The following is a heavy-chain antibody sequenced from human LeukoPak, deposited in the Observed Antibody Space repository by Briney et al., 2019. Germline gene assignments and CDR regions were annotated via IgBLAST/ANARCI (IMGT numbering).Heavy chain of an antibody. J-gene: IGHJ4*02. V-gene: IGHV3-23*01. CDR1: GFTFSTYA. D-gene: IGHD6-13*01. Sequence: GGFLRLSCAASGFTFSTYAMSWARQAPGKGLEWVSAISGSGGSTYYAASLKGRFTISRDNSRNTLSLQMNSLRAEDTAVYYCAKTRGNSWSGFDYWGQGTLVTVSS. CDR3: AKTRGNSWSGFDY. CDR2: ISGSGGST.